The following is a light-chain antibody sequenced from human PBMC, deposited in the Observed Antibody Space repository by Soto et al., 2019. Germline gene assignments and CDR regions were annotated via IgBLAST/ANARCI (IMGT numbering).Light chain of an antibody. Sequence: EIVMTQSPDTLSVSPGERATLSCRASQSISSNLAWYLQKVGQAPRLLIYGASTRAPGISARFSGSGSGTDFSLIISSLEPEDFAVYYCQQYHSWPPRTFGQGTKVDIK. CDR2: GAS. CDR3: QQYHSWPPRT. V-gene: IGKV3-15*01. J-gene: IGKJ1*01. CDR1: QSISSN.